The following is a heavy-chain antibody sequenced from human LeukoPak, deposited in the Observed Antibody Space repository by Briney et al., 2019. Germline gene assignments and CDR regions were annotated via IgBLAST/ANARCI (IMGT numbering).Heavy chain of an antibody. CDR1: GGTFSSYA. D-gene: IGHD6-13*01. J-gene: IGHJ5*02. V-gene: IGHV1-69*05. CDR3: ARELSSSWYSWFDP. CDR2: IIPIFGIA. Sequence: AVKVSCKASGGTFSSYAISWVRQAPGQGLEWMGGIIPIFGIANYAQKFQGRVTITTDVSTSTAYMELSSLRSEDTAVYYCARELSSSWYSWFDPWGQGTLVTVSS.